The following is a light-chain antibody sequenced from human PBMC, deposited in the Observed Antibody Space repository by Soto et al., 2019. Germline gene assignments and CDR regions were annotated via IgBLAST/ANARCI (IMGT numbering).Light chain of an antibody. CDR1: SSNIGAGYD. J-gene: IGLJ2*01. Sequence: QAVVTQPPSVSGAPGQRVTISCTGSSSNIGAGYDVHWYQQLPGTAPKLLIYGNSNRPSGVPDRFSGSKSGTSASLAITGRQAEDEADYYYQSSDSSLSGSVFGGGTKLTVL. V-gene: IGLV1-40*01. CDR2: GNS. CDR3: QSSDSSLSGSV.